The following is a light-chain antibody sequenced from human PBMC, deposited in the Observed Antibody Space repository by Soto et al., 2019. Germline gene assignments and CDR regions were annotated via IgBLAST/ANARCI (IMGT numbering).Light chain of an antibody. CDR2: GNS. J-gene: IGLJ2*01. CDR3: QSYDSSLSGYVV. V-gene: IGLV1-40*01. CDR1: SSNIGAGYD. Sequence: QSVLTQPPSVSGAPGQRVTISCTGSSSNIGAGYDVHWYQQLPGTAPKLLIPGNSNRPSGVPDRFSGSKSGTSASLAITGLQAEDEADYYCQSYDSSLSGYVVFGGGTKLTVL.